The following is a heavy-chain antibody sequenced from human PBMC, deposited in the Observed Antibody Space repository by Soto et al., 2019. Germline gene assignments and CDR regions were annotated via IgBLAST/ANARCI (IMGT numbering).Heavy chain of an antibody. Sequence: QITLKESGPTLVKPTQTLTLTCTFSGFSLSTIGVGVGWIRQPPGKALEWLALIYWDDDKRYRPSLKSRLTITQETPKNQVVLNMTNMDPVDKATYYCALQRYGGFDYWGQGTLVTVSS. CDR3: ALQRYGGFDY. V-gene: IGHV2-5*02. J-gene: IGHJ4*02. D-gene: IGHD5-18*01. CDR2: IYWDDDK. CDR1: GFSLSTIGVG.